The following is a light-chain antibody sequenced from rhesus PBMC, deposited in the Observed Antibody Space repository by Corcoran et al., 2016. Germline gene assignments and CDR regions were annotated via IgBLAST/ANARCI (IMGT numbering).Light chain of an antibody. J-gene: IGKJ1*01. V-gene: IGKV1-43*02. CDR1: QGISTY. Sequence: DIQMTQSPSSLSASVGDRVTITCRASQGISTYLNWYQQKPGTAPKRLIYAACSLESWVPSRFSGSGFGTDFTLTISSLQPEDFATYYCLQYNSDPPTFGQGTKVEIK. CDR3: LQYNSDPPT. CDR2: AAC.